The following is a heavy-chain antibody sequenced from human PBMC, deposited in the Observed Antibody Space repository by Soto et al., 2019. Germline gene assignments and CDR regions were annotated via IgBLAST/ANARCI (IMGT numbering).Heavy chain of an antibody. Sequence: GGSLRLSCAASGFTVSSNYMSWVRQAPGKGLEWVSVIYSGGSTYYADSVKGRFTISRDNSKNTLYLQMNSLRAEDTAVYYCARGGYYYDSLSFDYWGLGTLVTVSS. V-gene: IGHV3-53*01. J-gene: IGHJ4*02. CDR3: ARGGYYYDSLSFDY. D-gene: IGHD3-22*01. CDR2: IYSGGST. CDR1: GFTVSSNY.